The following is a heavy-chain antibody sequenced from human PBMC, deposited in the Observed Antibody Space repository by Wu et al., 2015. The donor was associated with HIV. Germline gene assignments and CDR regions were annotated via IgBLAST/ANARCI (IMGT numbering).Heavy chain of an antibody. CDR2: TMSMIGAL. J-gene: IGHJ3*02. D-gene: IGHD3-16*01. CDR1: GGTFNNFI. Sequence: QVQLLQSGAEVKKPGSSVKVSCKVSGGTFNNFIINWVRQAPGQGLEWMGGTMSMIGALNYAQKFRDTVTLTADEPTSTVFLELRGLKSEDTAIYYCARALGEGASFDIWGQGTMVTVFS. V-gene: IGHV1-69*12. CDR3: ARALGEGASFDI.